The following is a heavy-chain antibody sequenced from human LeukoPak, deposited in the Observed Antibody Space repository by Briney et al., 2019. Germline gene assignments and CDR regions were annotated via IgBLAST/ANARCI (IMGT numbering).Heavy chain of an antibody. CDR2: INPNNGGT. D-gene: IGHD1-26*01. CDR1: AYTFTVYY. Sequence: ASVKVSFTASAYTFTVYYMHWVRQAHGQGLEWMGWINPNNGGTNYAQMFQGRVTMTRDTSINTAYMEMSRLKSDDTAVYYCARVAGRSDDFDIWGQGTMVTVSS. J-gene: IGHJ3*02. V-gene: IGHV1-2*02. CDR3: ARVAGRSDDFDI.